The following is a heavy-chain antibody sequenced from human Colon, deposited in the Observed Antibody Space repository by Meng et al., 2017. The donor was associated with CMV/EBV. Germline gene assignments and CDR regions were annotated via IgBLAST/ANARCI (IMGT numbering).Heavy chain of an antibody. CDR1: GASVSSGSYY. CDR3: ARDSPLLADFDY. Sequence: SETLSLTCTVSGASVSSGSYYWSWIRQPPGKGLEWIGYIFHTGITKYNPSLKSRVTISLDTSKNQFSLKLNSASAADTAVYFCARDSPLLADFDYWGQGAVVTVSS. CDR2: IFHTGIT. V-gene: IGHV4-61*01. D-gene: IGHD2-21*01. J-gene: IGHJ4*02.